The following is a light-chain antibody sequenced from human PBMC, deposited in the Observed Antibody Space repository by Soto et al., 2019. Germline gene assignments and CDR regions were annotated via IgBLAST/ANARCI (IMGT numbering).Light chain of an antibody. V-gene: IGKV1-39*01. CDR1: QSIRTS. Sequence: DIQMTQSPSSLSASVGDRVTITCRASQSIRTSLNWYQQKPGKAPKLLIYGGFSLQSGAPSRFSGSGSGTDFTLTISSLQPEDFAVYYCQQSYSTPPAFGQGTKGEIK. J-gene: IGKJ2*01. CDR2: GGF. CDR3: QQSYSTPPA.